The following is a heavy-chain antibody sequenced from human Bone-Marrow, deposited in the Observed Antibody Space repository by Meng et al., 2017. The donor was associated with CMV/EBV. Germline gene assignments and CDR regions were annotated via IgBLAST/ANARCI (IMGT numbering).Heavy chain of an antibody. CDR1: GFTFSSYG. D-gene: IGHD3-9*01. V-gene: IGHV3-33*01. CDR3: AIPYYDILTGYYEGAFDI. J-gene: IGHJ3*02. CDR2: RWYEGSNK. Sequence: AASGFTFSSYGMHWVRQAPGKGLEWVAVRWYEGSNKYYADSVKGRFTISRDNSKNTLYLQMNSLRAEDTVVYYCAIPYYDILTGYYEGAFDIWGQGTMVTVSS.